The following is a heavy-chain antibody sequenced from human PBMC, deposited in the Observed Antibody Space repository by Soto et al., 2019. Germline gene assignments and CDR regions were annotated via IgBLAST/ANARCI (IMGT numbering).Heavy chain of an antibody. D-gene: IGHD6-19*01. CDR1: GFTFSSHG. CDR3: ARDESSGSLHFDY. Sequence: QVQLVESGGGVVQPGRSLRLSCAASGFTFSSHGMHWVRQAPGKGLEWVAVIWYDGRNKYYADSVKGRFTISRDNSKNTMYLQMDSLRAEDTAVYYCARDESSGSLHFDYWGQGTLVTVSS. CDR2: IWYDGRNK. J-gene: IGHJ4*02. V-gene: IGHV3-33*01.